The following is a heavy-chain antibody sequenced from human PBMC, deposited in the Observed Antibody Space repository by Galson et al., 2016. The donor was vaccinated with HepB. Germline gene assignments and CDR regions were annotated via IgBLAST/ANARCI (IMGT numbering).Heavy chain of an antibody. V-gene: IGHV4-61*08. D-gene: IGHD3-10*01. Sequence: ETLSLTCTVSGASVSSTGYYWSWIRQPPGKGLEWIGYIFYFDNTNYNPSLKSRVTIPVDTSKNQFSLKLNSVTAADTAVYYCASDSTYGNFWGQGTLATVSS. CDR1: GASVSSTGYY. CDR3: ASDSTYGNF. J-gene: IGHJ4*02. CDR2: IFYFDNT.